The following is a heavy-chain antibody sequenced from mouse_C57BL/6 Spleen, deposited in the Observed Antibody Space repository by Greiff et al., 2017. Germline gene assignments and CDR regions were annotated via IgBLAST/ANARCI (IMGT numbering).Heavy chain of an antibody. CDR1: GYAFSSSW. V-gene: IGHV1-82*01. CDR2: ILPGSGDT. Sequence: VKLQESGPELMKPGASVKISCKATGYAFSSSWIKWVKQRPGNGLEWIGRILPGSGDTNYNGKFKGKATLTADKSSSTAYMQLSSLTTEDSAVYVCASPIYYGNYYAMEYWGQGTSVTVSA. D-gene: IGHD2-1*01. CDR3: ASPIYYGNYYAMEY. J-gene: IGHJ4*01.